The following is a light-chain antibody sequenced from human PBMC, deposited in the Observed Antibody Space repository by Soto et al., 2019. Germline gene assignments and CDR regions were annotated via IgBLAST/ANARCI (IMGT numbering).Light chain of an antibody. J-gene: IGLJ2*01. CDR1: SSDVGGYNY. Sequence: QSVLTQPASVSGSPGQSITISCTGTSSDVGGYNYVSWYQQHPGKAPKLMIYEVSNRPSGVSNRFSGSKSGNTASLTISGLQAEDEADYYCSSYKSSSLFGGGTKVTVL. V-gene: IGLV2-14*01. CDR3: SSYKSSSL. CDR2: EVS.